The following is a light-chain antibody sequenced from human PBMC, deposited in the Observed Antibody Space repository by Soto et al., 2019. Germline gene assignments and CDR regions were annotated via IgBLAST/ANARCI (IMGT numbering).Light chain of an antibody. CDR1: SSDIGDYNY. CDR2: EVS. CDR3: GSYVGSNNCVV. Sequence: QSVLTQPPSASGSLGQSVTISCTGTSSDIGDYNYVSWYQQHAGKAPKLMIYEVSQRPSGVPDRFSGSKSGNTASLTVSGLQAEDEADYYCGSYVGSNNCVVFGGGTKLTVL. J-gene: IGLJ2*01. V-gene: IGLV2-8*01.